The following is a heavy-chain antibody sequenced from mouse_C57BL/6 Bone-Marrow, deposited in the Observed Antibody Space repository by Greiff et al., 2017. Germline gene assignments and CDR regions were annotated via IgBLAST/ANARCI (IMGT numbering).Heavy chain of an antibody. V-gene: IGHV2-4*01. D-gene: IGHD2-2*01. CDR2: IWSGGST. CDR3: AKIWLRREDYAMDY. CDR1: GFSLTSYG. J-gene: IGHJ4*01. Sequence: VKLQESGPGLVQPSQSLSITCTVSGFSLTSYGVHWVRQPPGKGLEWLGVIWSGGSTDYNAAFISRLSISKDNSKSQVFFKMNSLQADDTAIYYCAKIWLRREDYAMDYWGQGTSVTVSS.